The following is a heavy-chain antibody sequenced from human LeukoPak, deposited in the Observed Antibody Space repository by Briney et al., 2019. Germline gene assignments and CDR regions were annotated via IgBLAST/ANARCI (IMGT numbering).Heavy chain of an antibody. D-gene: IGHD6-19*01. CDR2: IYYGGST. V-gene: IGHV4-59*12. Sequence: KPSETLSLTCTVSGGSISSYYWSWIRQPPGKGLEWIGYIYYGGSTNYNPSLKSRVTISVDTSRNQFSLKLSSVTAADTAVYYCARGAGNSGWYNYWGQGTLVTVSS. CDR1: GGSISSYY. CDR3: ARGAGNSGWYNY. J-gene: IGHJ4*02.